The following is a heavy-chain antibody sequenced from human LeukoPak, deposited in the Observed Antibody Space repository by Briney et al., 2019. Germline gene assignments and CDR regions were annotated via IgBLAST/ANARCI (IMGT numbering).Heavy chain of an antibody. CDR1: GGSFSHYY. J-gene: IGHJ5*02. V-gene: IGHV4-34*01. Sequence: SETLSLTCVVYGGSFSHYYWTWIRQPPGKGLEWIGEINHSGSTNYNPSLKSRVTISVDTSKNQFSLKLSSVTAADTAVYYCTYGSGSFWFDPWGQGTLVTVSS. D-gene: IGHD3-10*01. CDR3: TYGSGSFWFDP. CDR2: INHSGST.